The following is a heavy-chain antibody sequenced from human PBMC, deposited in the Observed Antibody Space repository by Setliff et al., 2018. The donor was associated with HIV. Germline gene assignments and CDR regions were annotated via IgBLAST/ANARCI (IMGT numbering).Heavy chain of an antibody. CDR3: ARGGGTSSPIDYHYYIDV. D-gene: IGHD6-6*01. CDR1: GGSISSRSYY. Sequence: SETLSLTCTVSGGSISSRSYYWGWVRQPPGKGLEWTGGIYYTGSPFYNPSLKSRVTISVDTSNNQFSLKLSSVTAADTAVYYCARGGGTSSPIDYHYYIDVWGKGTTVTVSS. V-gene: IGHV4-39*01. CDR2: IYYTGSP. J-gene: IGHJ6*03.